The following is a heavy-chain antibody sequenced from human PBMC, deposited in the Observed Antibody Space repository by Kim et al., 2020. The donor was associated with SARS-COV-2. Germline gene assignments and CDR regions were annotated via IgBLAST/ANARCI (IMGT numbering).Heavy chain of an antibody. V-gene: IGHV3-30*07. D-gene: IGHD6-13*01. Sequence: GRFPISRDHSKNTLYLQMNSLRAEDTAVYYCARGPGAAQQPPYYYYGMDVWGQGTTVTVSS. J-gene: IGHJ6*02. CDR3: ARGPGAAQQPPYYYYGMDV.